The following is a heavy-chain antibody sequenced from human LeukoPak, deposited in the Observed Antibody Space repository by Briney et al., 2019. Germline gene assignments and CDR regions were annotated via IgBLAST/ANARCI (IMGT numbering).Heavy chain of an antibody. CDR2: INHSGST. CDR1: GGSFSGYY. V-gene: IGHV4-34*01. J-gene: IGHJ6*02. Sequence: SETLSLTCAVYGGSFSGYYWSWIRQPPGKGLEWIGEINHSGSTNYNPSLKSRVTISVDTSKNQFSLKLSSVTAADTAVYYCARALLWFGELPYYYYYGMDVWGQGTTVTVSS. CDR3: ARALLWFGELPYYYYYGMDV. D-gene: IGHD3-10*01.